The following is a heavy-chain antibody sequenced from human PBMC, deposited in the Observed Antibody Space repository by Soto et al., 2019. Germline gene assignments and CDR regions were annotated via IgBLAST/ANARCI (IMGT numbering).Heavy chain of an antibody. J-gene: IGHJ3*02. Sequence: PSETLSLTCAVSGGSISSGGYSWSWIRQPPGKGLEWIGYIYHSGSTYYNPSLKSRVTISVDRSKNQFSLKLSSVTAADTAVYYCARSVYDFWSGYYTGRAFDIWGQGTMVT. CDR2: IYHSGST. CDR1: GGSISSGGYS. CDR3: ARSVYDFWSGYYTGRAFDI. V-gene: IGHV4-30-2*01. D-gene: IGHD3-3*01.